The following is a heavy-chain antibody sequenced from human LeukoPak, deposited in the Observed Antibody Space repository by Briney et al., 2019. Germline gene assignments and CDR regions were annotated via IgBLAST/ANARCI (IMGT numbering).Heavy chain of an antibody. CDR2: ISSSSSYI. D-gene: IGHD3-3*01. V-gene: IGHV3-21*01. Sequence: GGSLRLFCAASGFTFSSYSMNWVRQAPGKGLEWVSSISSSSSYIYYADSVKGRFTISKDNAKNSLYLQMNSLRAEDTAVYYCARDLRITIFGVVTPGAFDIWGQGTMVTVSS. J-gene: IGHJ3*02. CDR1: GFTFSSYS. CDR3: ARDLRITIFGVVTPGAFDI.